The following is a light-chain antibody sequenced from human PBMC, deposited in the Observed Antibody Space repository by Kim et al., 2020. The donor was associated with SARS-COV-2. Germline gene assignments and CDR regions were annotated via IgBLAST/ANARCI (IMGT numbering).Light chain of an antibody. J-gene: IGKJ4*01. Sequence: EIVLTQSPATLSLSPGERATLSCGASQSVGANYLAWFQLKPGLAPRLLIYHASSRATGVPDRFSGSGSGTDFTLTISRLEPEDFAVYYYHQYASSPLTFGGGTKVDIK. CDR3: HQYASSPLT. CDR1: QSVGANY. CDR2: HAS. V-gene: IGKV3D-20*01.